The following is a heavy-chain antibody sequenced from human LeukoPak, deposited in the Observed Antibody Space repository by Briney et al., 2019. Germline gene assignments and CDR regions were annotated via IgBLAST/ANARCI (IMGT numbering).Heavy chain of an antibody. Sequence: PSETLSLTCTVSGGSISSSSYYWGWIRQPPGKGLEWIGSIYYSGSTYYNPSLKSRVTISVDTSKNQFSLKLSSVTAADTAVYYCARHGQWAAFGIWGQGTMVTVSS. D-gene: IGHD6-19*01. CDR2: IYYSGST. J-gene: IGHJ3*02. CDR3: ARHGQWAAFGI. V-gene: IGHV4-39*01. CDR1: GGSISSSSYY.